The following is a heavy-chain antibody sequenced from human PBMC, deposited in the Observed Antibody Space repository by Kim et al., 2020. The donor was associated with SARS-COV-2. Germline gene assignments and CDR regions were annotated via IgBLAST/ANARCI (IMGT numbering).Heavy chain of an antibody. D-gene: IGHD3-16*01. J-gene: IGHJ4*02. CDR1: GFTFSSYG. V-gene: IGHV3-7*01. Sequence: GGSLRLSCAVSGFTFSSYGMSWVRQAPGKGLEWVANIKQDGGETYYVDSVKGRFTISRDNAKNTLYLQMNSLTAEDTAVYYCARGGSGGGLSIGYGGQG. CDR2: IKQDGGET. CDR3: ARGGSGGGLSIGY.